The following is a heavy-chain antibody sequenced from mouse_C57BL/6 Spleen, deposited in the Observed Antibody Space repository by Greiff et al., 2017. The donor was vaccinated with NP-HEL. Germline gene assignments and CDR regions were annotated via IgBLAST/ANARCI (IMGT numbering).Heavy chain of an antibody. CDR1: GFTFSSYA. CDR3: ARDPDYYGSSYGFSWFAY. CDR2: ISDGGSYT. D-gene: IGHD1-1*01. Sequence: DVKLVESGGGLVKPGGSLKLSCAASGFTFSSYAMSWVRQTPEKRLEWVATISDGGSYTYYPANVTGRFTISRDNAENNLYLQMSHLKSEDTAMYYCARDPDYYGSSYGFSWFAYWGQGTLVTVSA. J-gene: IGHJ3*01. V-gene: IGHV5-4*01.